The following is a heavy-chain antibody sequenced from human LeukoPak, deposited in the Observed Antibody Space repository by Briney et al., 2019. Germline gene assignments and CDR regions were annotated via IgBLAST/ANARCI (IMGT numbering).Heavy chain of an antibody. CDR1: GFTFSSYS. CDR3: ARDGDQITMVRGDINQANYGMDV. V-gene: IGHV3-21*01. J-gene: IGHJ6*04. CDR2: ISSSSSYI. Sequence: GGSLRLSCAASGFTFSSYSMNWVRQAPGKGLEWVSSISSSSSYIYYADSVKGRFTISRDNAKNSLYLQMNSLRAEDTAVYYCARDGDQITMVRGDINQANYGMDVWGKGTTVTVSS. D-gene: IGHD3-10*01.